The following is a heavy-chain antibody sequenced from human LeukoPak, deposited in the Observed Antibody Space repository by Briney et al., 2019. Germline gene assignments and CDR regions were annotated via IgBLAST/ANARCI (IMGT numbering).Heavy chain of an antibody. D-gene: IGHD1-26*01. Sequence: GGSLRLSCAASGFPFSSYAMTWVRQAPGKGLEWVPLISGSAGSTYYADSVKGRFTISRDNSKNTLYLQMNSLRAEDTAVYYCAKGGDDYYYYFYYGMDVWGQGTTVTVSS. CDR1: GFPFSSYA. V-gene: IGHV3-23*01. CDR3: AKGGDDYYYYFYYGMDV. CDR2: ISGSAGST. J-gene: IGHJ6*02.